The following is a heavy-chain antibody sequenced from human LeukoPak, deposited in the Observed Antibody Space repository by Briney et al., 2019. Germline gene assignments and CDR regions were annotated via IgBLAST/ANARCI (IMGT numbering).Heavy chain of an antibody. Sequence: PSQTLSLTCTVSGGSISSGAYYWGWIRQPPGKGLEWIGYIYYSGSTNYNPSLKSRVTISVDTSKNQFSLKLSSVTAADTAVYYCAREVRFGVPEFDYWGQGTLVTVSS. D-gene: IGHD3-10*01. J-gene: IGHJ4*02. CDR2: IYYSGST. V-gene: IGHV4-61*08. CDR1: GGSISSGAYY. CDR3: AREVRFGVPEFDY.